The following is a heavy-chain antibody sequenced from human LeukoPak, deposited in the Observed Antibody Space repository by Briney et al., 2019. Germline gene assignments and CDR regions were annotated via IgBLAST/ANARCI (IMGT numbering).Heavy chain of an antibody. V-gene: IGHV4-4*07. CDR1: VSGDPISNYY. Sequence: PPETLSLTCTISVSGDPISNYYWSWIRQPAGKGLEYIGRVFTSGATDYNPSLKSRVTMSIDMSKSHFSLRVNSVTAADTAVYYCARAREYGDFFDYWGQGTLVTVSS. J-gene: IGHJ4*02. CDR2: VFTSGAT. CDR3: ARAREYGDFFDY. D-gene: IGHD4-17*01.